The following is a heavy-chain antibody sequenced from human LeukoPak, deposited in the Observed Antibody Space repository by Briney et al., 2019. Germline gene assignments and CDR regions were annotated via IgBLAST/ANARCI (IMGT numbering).Heavy chain of an antibody. CDR1: GGSISSSSYY. V-gene: IGHV4-39*07. Sequence: PSETLSLTCTVSGGSISSSSYYWGWIRQPPGKGLEWIGSIYYSGSTYYNPSLESRVTISVDTSKNQFSLKLSSVTAADTAVYYCARGRRSYHYFDYWGQGTLVTVSS. CDR3: ARGRRSYHYFDY. CDR2: IYYSGST. J-gene: IGHJ4*02. D-gene: IGHD1-26*01.